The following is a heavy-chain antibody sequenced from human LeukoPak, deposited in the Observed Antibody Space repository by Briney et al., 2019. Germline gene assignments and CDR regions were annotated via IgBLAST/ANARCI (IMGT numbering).Heavy chain of an antibody. V-gene: IGHV3-53*01. Sequence: GGSLRLSCAASGFTVSSNYMSWVRQAPGKGLEWVSVIYSGGSTYYADSVKGRFTISRDNSKNTLYLQMTSLRAEDTAVYYCAKANVVAAMADWFDPWGQGTLVTVSS. J-gene: IGHJ5*02. D-gene: IGHD2-15*01. CDR1: GFTVSSNY. CDR3: AKANVVAAMADWFDP. CDR2: IYSGGST.